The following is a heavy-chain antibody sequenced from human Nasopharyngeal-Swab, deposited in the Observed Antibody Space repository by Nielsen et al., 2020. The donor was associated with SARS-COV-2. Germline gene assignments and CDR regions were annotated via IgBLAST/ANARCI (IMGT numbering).Heavy chain of an antibody. J-gene: IGHJ4*02. V-gene: IGHV3-33*01. CDR3: VRGRAVAGTDPFDY. CDR1: GFTFSSYG. CDR2: IWYDGSNK. Sequence: GESLKISCAASGFTFSSYGMHWVRQAPGKGLEWVAVIWYDGSNKYYADSVKGRFTISRDNSKNTLYLQMNSLRAEDTAVYYCVRGRAVAGTDPFDYWGQGTLVTVSS. D-gene: IGHD6-13*01.